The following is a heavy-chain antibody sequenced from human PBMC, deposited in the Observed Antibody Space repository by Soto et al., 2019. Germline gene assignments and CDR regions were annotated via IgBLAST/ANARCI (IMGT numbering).Heavy chain of an antibody. CDR2: IYYSGST. V-gene: IGHV4-59*08. J-gene: IGHJ4*02. D-gene: IGHD6-19*01. CDR3: ARLSTYSSGWYYFDY. Sequence: SETLSLTCTVSGGSISSYYWSWIRQPPGKGLEWIGYIYYSGSTNYNPSLKSRVTISVDTSKNQFSLKLSSVTAADTAVYYCARLSTYSSGWYYFDYWGQGTLVTVSS. CDR1: GGSISSYY.